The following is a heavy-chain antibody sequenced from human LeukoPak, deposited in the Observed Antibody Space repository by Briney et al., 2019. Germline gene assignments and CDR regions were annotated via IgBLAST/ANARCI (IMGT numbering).Heavy chain of an antibody. CDR3: AKARGHYYGSGSYPNYFDY. CDR2: ISWNSGSI. Sequence: PGGSLRLSCAASGFTFDDYAMHWVRQAPGKGLEWVSGISWNSGSIGYADSVKGRFTISRDNAKNSLYLQMNSLRAEDTALYYCAKARGHYYGSGSYPNYFDYWGQGTLVTVSS. V-gene: IGHV3-9*01. J-gene: IGHJ4*02. CDR1: GFTFDDYA. D-gene: IGHD3-10*01.